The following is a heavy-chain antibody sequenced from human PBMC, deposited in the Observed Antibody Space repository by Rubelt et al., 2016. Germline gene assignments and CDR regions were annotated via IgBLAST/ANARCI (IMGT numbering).Heavy chain of an antibody. J-gene: IGHJ5*02. D-gene: IGHD6-19*01. CDR2: INAGNGNT. CDR1: GYTFTSYA. CDR3: AGVIWGSGWSNNWFDP. V-gene: IGHV1-3*01. Sequence: QVQLVQSGAEVKKPGASVKVSCKASGYTFTSYAMHWVRQAPGQRLEWMGWINAGNGNTKYSQKLQGRVTSPRDTSASTAYMELSSLRAEDTAVYYCAGVIWGSGWSNNWFDPWGQGTLVTVSS.